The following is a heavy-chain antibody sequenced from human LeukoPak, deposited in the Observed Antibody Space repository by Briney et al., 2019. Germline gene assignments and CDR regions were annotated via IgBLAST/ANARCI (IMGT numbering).Heavy chain of an antibody. J-gene: IGHJ4*02. V-gene: IGHV4-4*02. Sequence: SGTLSLTCGVSGGSISNTNWWTWFRQPPGKGLEWIGEVSLQGSTNYNPSLKSRVAISVDKSENHISLKLTSVTAADTAVYYCAREGGPYRPLDYSGQGTLVTVAS. CDR3: AREGGPYRPLDY. CDR2: VSLQGST. CDR1: GGSISNTNW.